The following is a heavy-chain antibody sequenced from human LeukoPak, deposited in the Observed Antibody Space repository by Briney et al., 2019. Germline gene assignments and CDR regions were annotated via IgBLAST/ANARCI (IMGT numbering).Heavy chain of an antibody. J-gene: IGHJ4*02. V-gene: IGHV4-34*01. CDR1: GGSFSGYY. D-gene: IGHD6-13*01. Sequence: SETLSLTCAVYGGSFSGYYWSWIRQPPGKGLEWIGEINHSGSTNYDPSLKSRVTISVDTSKNQFSLKLSSVTAADTAVYYCARGPGTWYYYWGQGTLVTVSS. CDR3: ARGPGTWYYY. CDR2: INHSGST.